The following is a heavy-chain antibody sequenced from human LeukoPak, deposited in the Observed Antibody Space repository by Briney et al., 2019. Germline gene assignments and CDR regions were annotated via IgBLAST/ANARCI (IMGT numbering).Heavy chain of an antibody. V-gene: IGHV5-51*01. Sequence: GDSLKISCEGSGYSFSNYWIGWVRQMPGKGLEWMGIINPVNSQTSYSPSSQGQVPMSADKSITTAYLQWSSLKASDTAMYYCARHVRSGNYRRFDYWGQGTLVTVSS. CDR2: INPVNSQT. CDR3: ARHVRSGNYRRFDY. CDR1: GYSFSNYW. D-gene: IGHD1-26*01. J-gene: IGHJ4*02.